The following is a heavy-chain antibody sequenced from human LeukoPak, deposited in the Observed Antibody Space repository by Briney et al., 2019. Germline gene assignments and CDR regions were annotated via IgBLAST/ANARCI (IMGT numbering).Heavy chain of an antibody. J-gene: IGHJ4*02. CDR1: GFTFDDYA. D-gene: IGHD6-19*01. Sequence: GGSLRLSCAASGFTFDDYAMHWVRHAPGKGLEWVSGISWNSGSIGYADSVKGRFTISRDNAKNSLYLQMNSLRAEDTALYYCAKVGLGYSSGWYYFDYWGQGTLVTVSS. CDR2: ISWNSGSI. CDR3: AKVGLGYSSGWYYFDY. V-gene: IGHV3-9*01.